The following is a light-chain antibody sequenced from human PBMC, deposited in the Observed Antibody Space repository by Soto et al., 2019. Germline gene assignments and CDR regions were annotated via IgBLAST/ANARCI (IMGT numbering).Light chain of an antibody. Sequence: DIQMTQSPSTLSASVGDRVTITCRASQTINSWLAWYQQKPGKAPKVLIFDASSLKTGVPSRFSGSGSGTEFPLTISSLQPDDFATYYCQQYNTYSWFGQGTKVDIK. CDR3: QQYNTYSW. CDR2: DAS. CDR1: QTINSW. V-gene: IGKV1-5*01. J-gene: IGKJ1*01.